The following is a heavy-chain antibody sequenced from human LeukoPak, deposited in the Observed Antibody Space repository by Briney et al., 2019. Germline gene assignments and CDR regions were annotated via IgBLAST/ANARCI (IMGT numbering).Heavy chain of an antibody. CDR3: ARGRKYFDWKDALDI. J-gene: IGHJ3*02. CDR1: GYTFSDYY. V-gene: IGHV1-2*02. Sequence: ASVKVSCKASGYTFSDYYVHWVRQAPGQGLEWMAWINPKTGGTHYAEKFLGRVTMTRDTSITTSYMELSRLRSDDTAIYYCARGRKYFDWKDALDIWGQGTMVTVSS. D-gene: IGHD3-9*01. CDR2: INPKTGGT.